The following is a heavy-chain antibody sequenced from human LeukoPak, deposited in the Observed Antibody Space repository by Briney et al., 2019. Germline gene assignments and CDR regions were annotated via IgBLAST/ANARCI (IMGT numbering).Heavy chain of an antibody. CDR3: AKVEYSSLYYYYYYMDV. V-gene: IGHV3-23*01. Sequence: GGSLRLSCAASGFTFSSYAMSWVRQAPGKGLEWVSAISGSGGSTYYADSVKGRFTISRDNSKNTLYLQMNSLRAEDTAVYYCAKVEYSSLYYYYYYMDVWGKGTTVTVSS. CDR1: GFTFSSYA. D-gene: IGHD6-6*01. J-gene: IGHJ6*03. CDR2: ISGSGGST.